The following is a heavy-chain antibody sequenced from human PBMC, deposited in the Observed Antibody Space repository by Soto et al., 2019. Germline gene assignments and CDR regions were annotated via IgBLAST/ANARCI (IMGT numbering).Heavy chain of an antibody. CDR2: MNSDGSST. J-gene: IGHJ4*01. Sequence: PGGSLRLSCAASGFTYGSYWMHWVRQAPGKGLVWVSRMNSDGSSTNYADSVKGRFTISRDNAKNTLYLQMNSLRAEDTAVYYWARANIETGTLLSYWGQGALVTVSS. V-gene: IGHV3-74*01. CDR3: ARANIETGTLLSY. CDR1: GFTYGSYW. D-gene: IGHD1-7*01.